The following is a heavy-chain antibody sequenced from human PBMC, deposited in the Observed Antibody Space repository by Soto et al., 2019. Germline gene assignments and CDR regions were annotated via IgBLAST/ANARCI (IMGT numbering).Heavy chain of an antibody. V-gene: IGHV3-23*01. CDR3: AKDTSSSPYYMDV. CDR2: ITGSTGTT. D-gene: IGHD6-19*01. CDR1: GFTFSNFA. Sequence: EVQVLESGGGSVQPGGSLRISCAASGFTFSNFAMSWVRHAPGKGLEWVSEITGSTGTTYYADSVKGRFIISRDNSMNTFHLQMNSLRVEDTAVYYCAKDTSSSPYYMDVWGKGSTVTVS. J-gene: IGHJ6*03.